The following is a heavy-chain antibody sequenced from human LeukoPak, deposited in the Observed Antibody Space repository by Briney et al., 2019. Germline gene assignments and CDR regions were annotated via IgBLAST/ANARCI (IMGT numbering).Heavy chain of an antibody. Sequence: PSETLSLTCTVSGGSISSSSYYWGWIRQPPGKGLEWIGRIYYSGSTYYNPSLKSRVTISVDTSKNQFSLKLSSVTAADTAVYYCARDLTIFGLGVDYMDVWGKGTTVTVSS. J-gene: IGHJ6*03. CDR1: GGSISSSSYY. D-gene: IGHD3-3*01. CDR3: ARDLTIFGLGVDYMDV. V-gene: IGHV4-39*07. CDR2: IYYSGST.